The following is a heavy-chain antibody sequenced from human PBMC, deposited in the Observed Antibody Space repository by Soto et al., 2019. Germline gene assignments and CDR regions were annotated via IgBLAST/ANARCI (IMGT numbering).Heavy chain of an antibody. V-gene: IGHV1-69*08. J-gene: IGHJ4*02. CDR3: AREEYYYGSGSFFTG. Sequence: QVQLVQSGAEVKKPGSSVKVSCKASGGTFSSYTISWVRQAPGQGLEWMGRIIPILGIANYAQKFQGRVTITADTSTSTAYMELSSLRSEDTAVYYWAREEYYYGSGSFFTGWGQGTLVTVSS. D-gene: IGHD3-10*01. CDR2: IIPILGIA. CDR1: GGTFSSYT.